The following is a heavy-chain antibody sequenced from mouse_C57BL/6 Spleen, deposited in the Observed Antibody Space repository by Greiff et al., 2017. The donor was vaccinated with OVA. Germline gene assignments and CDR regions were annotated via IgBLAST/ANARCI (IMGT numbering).Heavy chain of an antibody. J-gene: IGHJ2*01. D-gene: IGHD2-2*01. Sequence: EVQLMESGGDLVKPGGSLKLSCAASGFTFSSYGMSWVRQTPDKRLEWVATISSGGSYTYYPDSVKGRFTISRDNAKNTLYLQMSSLKSEDTAMYYCARRLGYWGQGTTLTVSS. CDR3: ARRLGY. CDR1: GFTFSSYG. V-gene: IGHV5-6*01. CDR2: ISSGGSYT.